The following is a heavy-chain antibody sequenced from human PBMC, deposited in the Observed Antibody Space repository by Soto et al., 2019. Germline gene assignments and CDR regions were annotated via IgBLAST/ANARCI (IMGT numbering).Heavy chain of an antibody. CDR1: GGPFNNYA. CDR2: IIPPSVTP. J-gene: IGHJ6*02. CDR3: ARDLVETVVLPPTIFPPLMAMGV. Sequence: QVQLVQSGAEVRKPGSSVKVSCKASGGPFNNYAISWVRQVPGQGLEWMGGIIPPSVTPNYARKFHGRVTITADESTNTAYMELNSLTSADTAVYYCARDLVETVVLPPTIFPPLMAMGVWGQGTTVTVSS. V-gene: IGHV1-69*19. D-gene: IGHD2-2*01.